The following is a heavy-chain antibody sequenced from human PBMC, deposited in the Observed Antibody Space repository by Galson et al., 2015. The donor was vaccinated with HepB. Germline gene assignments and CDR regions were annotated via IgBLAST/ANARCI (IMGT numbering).Heavy chain of an antibody. V-gene: IGHV3-33*01. CDR1: GFTFSDYG. CDR3: AREARVAAPAAFDL. D-gene: IGHD6-13*01. Sequence: SLRLSCAPSGFTFSDYGLHWVRQAPGKGLEWMVLIWHNGAKKIYANSVRGRFSISRDNSKNILSLQMNNLGSEDTAIYYCAREARVAAPAAFDLWGPGILVTVSS. CDR2: IWHNGAKK. J-gene: IGHJ5*02.